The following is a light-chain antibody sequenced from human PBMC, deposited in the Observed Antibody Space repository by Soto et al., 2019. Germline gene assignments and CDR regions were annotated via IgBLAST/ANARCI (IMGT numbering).Light chain of an antibody. Sequence: QSALTQPASVSGSAGQSITISCSGTMRDVGAYNLVSWYQQHPGTAPKLIIYEVRNRPSGISSRFSGSRSGNTASLTISGLPYEDEGEYYSCAYTGRCSLVCGGGSKVTV. CDR1: MRDVGAYNL. V-gene: IGLV2-14*01. CDR2: EVR. J-gene: IGLJ3*02. CDR3: CAYTGRCSLV.